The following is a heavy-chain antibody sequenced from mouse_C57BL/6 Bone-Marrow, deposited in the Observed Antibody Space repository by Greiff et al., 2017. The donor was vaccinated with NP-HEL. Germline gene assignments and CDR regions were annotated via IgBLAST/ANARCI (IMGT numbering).Heavy chain of an antibody. V-gene: IGHV1-53*01. CDR1: GYTFTSYW. CDR2: INPSNGGT. J-gene: IGHJ3*01. CDR3: ARLRLRRRRFAY. D-gene: IGHD2-2*01. Sequence: QVQLQQPGTELVKPGASVKLSCKASGYTFTSYWMHWVKQRPGQGLEWIGNINPSNGGTNYNEKFKSKATLTVDKSSSTAYMQLSSLTSEDSAVDYCARLRLRRRRFAYWGQGTLVTVSA.